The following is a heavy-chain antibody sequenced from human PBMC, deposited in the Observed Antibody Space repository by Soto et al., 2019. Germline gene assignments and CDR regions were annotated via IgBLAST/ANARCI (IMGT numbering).Heavy chain of an antibody. CDR1: GGSISSSSYY. Sequence: SETLSLTCTVSGGSISSSSYYWGWIRQPPGKGLEWIGSIYYSGSTYYNPSLKSRVTISVDTSKNQFSLKLSSVTAADTAVYYCARLVVGSSWYYFDYWGQGTLVTVSS. J-gene: IGHJ4*02. CDR3: ARLVVGSSWYYFDY. D-gene: IGHD6-13*01. CDR2: IYYSGST. V-gene: IGHV4-39*01.